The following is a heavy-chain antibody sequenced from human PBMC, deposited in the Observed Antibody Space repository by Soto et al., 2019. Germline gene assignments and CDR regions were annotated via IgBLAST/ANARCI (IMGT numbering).Heavy chain of an antibody. V-gene: IGHV3-23*01. J-gene: IGHJ2*01. D-gene: IGHD3-10*01. Sequence: EVQLLDSGGGLVQPGGSLRLSCAASGFTFSGYALTWVRQAPGQGLEWVSAISGGGDATFYGDSVKGRFTISRDNSKNTLYLQMNTLRAEDTAVYYCAIKVSGSTGRPDLWYFDLWGRGTLVTVSS. CDR3: AIKVSGSTGRPDLWYFDL. CDR2: ISGGGDAT. CDR1: GFTFSGYA.